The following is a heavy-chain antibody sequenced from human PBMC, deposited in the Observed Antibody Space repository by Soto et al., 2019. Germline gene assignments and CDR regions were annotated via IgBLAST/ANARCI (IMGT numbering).Heavy chain of an antibody. D-gene: IGHD2-15*01. CDR1: GGSISSTHS. V-gene: IGHV4-4*02. J-gene: IGHJ4*02. CDR2: IYHSGST. Sequence: QVQLQESGPRLVRPSETLSLTCAVSGGSISSTHSWSWVRQPPGKGLEWIAEIYHSGSTNYNPSLKSRATISVDKSKNQFSLKLNSVTSADKAVYFCERAVALQGLLYFDFWGQGTLDTVSA. CDR3: ERAVALQGLLYFDF.